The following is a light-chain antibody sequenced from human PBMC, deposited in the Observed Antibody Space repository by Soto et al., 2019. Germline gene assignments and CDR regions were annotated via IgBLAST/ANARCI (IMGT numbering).Light chain of an antibody. CDR2: GAS. J-gene: IGKJ1*01. CDR3: QQYGSSPPT. Sequence: EIVLTQSPGTLSLSPGERAALSCRASQSVSNNFLAWYQRKPGQAPRLLIYGASYRATNIPYRFSVSGSGTDFTLTITRLEPDDFAVYYCQQYGSSPPTFGQGTKVEVK. CDR1: QSVSNNF. V-gene: IGKV3-20*01.